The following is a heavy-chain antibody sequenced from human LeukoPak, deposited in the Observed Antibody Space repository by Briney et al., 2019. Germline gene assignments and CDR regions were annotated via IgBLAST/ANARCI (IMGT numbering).Heavy chain of an antibody. CDR2: IIPIFGTA. V-gene: IGHV1-69*13. D-gene: IGHD2-15*01. Sequence: ASVTVSCTASGGTFSSYAISWVRQAPGQGLEWMGGIIPIFGTANYAQKFQGRVTITADESTSTAYMELSSLRSEDTAVYYCARGRYCSGGSCYFRQTEPSQYYYYYYGMDVWGQGTTVTVSS. CDR3: ARGRYCSGGSCYFRQTEPSQYYYYYYGMDV. CDR1: GGTFSSYA. J-gene: IGHJ6*02.